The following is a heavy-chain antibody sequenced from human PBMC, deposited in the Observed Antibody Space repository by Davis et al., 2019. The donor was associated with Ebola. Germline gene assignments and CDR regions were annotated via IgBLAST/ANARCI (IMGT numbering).Heavy chain of an antibody. D-gene: IGHD4-17*01. CDR1: GYTFTSYG. Sequence: AASVKVSCKASGYTFTSYGISWVRQASGQGLEWMGWMNPYSGNTGYVEKFKGRVTMTRNTSISTAYMELSSLRSEDTAVYYCARKRGTTVTTDNWFDPWGQGTLVTVSS. V-gene: IGHV1-8*02. J-gene: IGHJ5*02. CDR3: ARKRGTTVTTDNWFDP. CDR2: MNPYSGNT.